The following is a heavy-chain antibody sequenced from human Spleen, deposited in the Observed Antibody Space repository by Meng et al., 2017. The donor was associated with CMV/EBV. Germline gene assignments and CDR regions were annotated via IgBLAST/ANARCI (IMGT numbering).Heavy chain of an antibody. CDR2: IYPSGGST. Sequence: CKASGYTFTSYNIHWVRQAPGQGLEWMGIIYPSGGSTSYAQKFQGRVTMTRDTSTSTVYMELSSLRSEDTAVYYCARKEWEADAFDIWGQGTVVTVSS. J-gene: IGHJ3*02. CDR3: ARKEWEADAFDI. CDR1: GYTFTSYN. D-gene: IGHD1-26*01. V-gene: IGHV1-46*01.